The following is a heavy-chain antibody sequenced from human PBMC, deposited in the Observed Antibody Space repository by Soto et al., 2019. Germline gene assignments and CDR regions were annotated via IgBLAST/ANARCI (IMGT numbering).Heavy chain of an antibody. J-gene: IGHJ3*02. CDR2: IYYSGST. V-gene: IGHV4-39*01. CDR1: GGSISSSSYY. CDR3: ARRGRKARYGDYGGAFYI. D-gene: IGHD4-17*01. Sequence: QLQLQESGPGLVKPSETLSLTCTVSGGSISSSSYYWGWIRQPPGKGLEWIGRIYYSGSTYYNPSLKSRFTISVDTSKNQFSLKLSSVAAADTAVYYCARRGRKARYGDYGGAFYIWGQGTMVTVSS.